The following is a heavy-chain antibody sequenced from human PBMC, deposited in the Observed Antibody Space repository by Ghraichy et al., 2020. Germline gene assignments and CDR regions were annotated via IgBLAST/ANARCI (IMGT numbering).Heavy chain of an antibody. CDR2: IYYSGST. J-gene: IGHJ4*02. D-gene: IGHD5-24*01. CDR1: GGSISSYY. V-gene: IGHV4-59*01. CDR3: ATSEDGYKPYPFDY. Sequence: SETLSLTCTVSGGSISSYYWSWIRQPPGKGLEWIGYIYYSGSTNYNPSLKSRVTISVDTSKNQFSLKLSSVTAADTAVYYCATSEDGYKPYPFDYWGQGTLVTVSS.